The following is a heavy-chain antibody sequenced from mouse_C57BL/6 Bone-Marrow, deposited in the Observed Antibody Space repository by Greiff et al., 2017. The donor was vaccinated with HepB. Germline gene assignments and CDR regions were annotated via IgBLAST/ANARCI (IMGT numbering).Heavy chain of an antibody. CDR3: ARCYYSNPYYYAMDY. Sequence: VQLVESGPELVKPGASVKISCKASGYAFSSSWMNWVKQRPGKGLEWIGRIYPGDGDTNYNGKFKGKATLTADKSSSTAYMQLSSLTTEDSAVYFCARCYYSNPYYYAMDYWGQGTSVTVSS. CDR2: IYPGDGDT. J-gene: IGHJ4*01. V-gene: IGHV1-82*01. CDR1: GYAFSSSW. D-gene: IGHD2-5*01.